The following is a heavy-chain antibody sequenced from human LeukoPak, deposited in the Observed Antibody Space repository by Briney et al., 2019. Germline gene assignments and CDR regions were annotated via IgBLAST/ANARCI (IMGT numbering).Heavy chain of an antibody. CDR2: IRGSGGGT. V-gene: IGHV3-23*01. CDR1: GSTFSSYA. CDR3: AKAGIGLVGYFDY. J-gene: IGHJ4*02. D-gene: IGHD6-19*01. Sequence: GGSLRLSCAASGSTFSSYAMSWVRQAPGKGLEWVSAIRGSGGGTYHADSVKGRFTISRDNSKNTLYLQMNSLRDEDTALYYCAKAGIGLVGYFDYWGQGTLVTVSS.